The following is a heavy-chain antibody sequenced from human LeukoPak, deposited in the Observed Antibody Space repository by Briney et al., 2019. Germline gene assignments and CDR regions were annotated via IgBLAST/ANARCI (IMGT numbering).Heavy chain of an antibody. CDR3: ARTSMVRGVNYNWFDP. CDR1: GGSISSGSYY. CDR2: IYTSGST. V-gene: IGHV4-61*02. Sequence: SQTLSLTCTVSGGSISSGSYYWSWIRQPAGKGLEWIGRIYTSGSTYYNPSLKSRVTISVDTSKNQFSLKLSSVTAADTAVYYCARTSMVRGVNYNWFDPWGQGTLVTVSS. D-gene: IGHD3-10*01. J-gene: IGHJ5*02.